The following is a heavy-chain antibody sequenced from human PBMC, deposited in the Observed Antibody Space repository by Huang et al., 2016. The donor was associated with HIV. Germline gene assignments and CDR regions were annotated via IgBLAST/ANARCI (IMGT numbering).Heavy chain of an antibody. V-gene: IGHV7-4-1*02. CDR1: GYTFTNYG. Sequence: QVQLVQSGSELKKPGASVKVSCKASGYTFTNYGVHWVGQAPGQGLEWMGLINTDTGNPRYAQGLTGRFVFSLDTSVNTAYLQISSLKAADSAIYYCVRVRRVMDTYCVADCSTLEAFDIWGQGTVVTVSA. CDR3: VRVRRVMDTYCVADCSTLEAFDI. CDR2: INTDTGNP. D-gene: IGHD2-21*02. J-gene: IGHJ3*02.